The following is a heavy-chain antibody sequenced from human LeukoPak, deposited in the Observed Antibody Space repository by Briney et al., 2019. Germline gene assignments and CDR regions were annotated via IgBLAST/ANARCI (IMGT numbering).Heavy chain of an antibody. CDR3: ARYLYYDSSGPIIGDAFDI. CDR1: GYSISSGYY. V-gene: IGHV4-38-2*01. D-gene: IGHD3-22*01. CDR2: IYRSGST. J-gene: IGHJ3*02. Sequence: SETLSLTCAVSGYSISSGYYWGWIRQPPGKGLEWIGSIYRSGSTYYNPSLKSRVTISVDTSKNQFSLKLSSVTAADTAVYYCARYLYYDSSGPIIGDAFDIWGQGTMVTVSS.